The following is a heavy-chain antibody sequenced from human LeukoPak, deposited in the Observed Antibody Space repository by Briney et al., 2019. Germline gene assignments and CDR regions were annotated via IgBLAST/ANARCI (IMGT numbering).Heavy chain of an antibody. CDR2: ISSSSSYI. J-gene: IGHJ3*01. Sequence: GGSQRLSCAASGFTFSSYSMTWVRQAPGKGLEWVSSISSSSSYIYYADSVKGRFTISRDNAKNSLYLQMNSLRAEDTAVYYCASRGDYGASWGQGTMVTVSS. CDR1: GFTFSSYS. D-gene: IGHD4-17*01. CDR3: ASRGDYGAS. V-gene: IGHV3-21*01.